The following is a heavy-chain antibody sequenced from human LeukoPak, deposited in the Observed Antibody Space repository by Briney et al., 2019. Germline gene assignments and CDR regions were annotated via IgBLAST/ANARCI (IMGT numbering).Heavy chain of an antibody. CDR1: GYSFTSSG. Sequence: ASVKVSCKASGYSFTSSGISWVRQAPGQGLEWMGWNSAYNGNTNYAQKVQGRVTMTTDTSTSTAYMELRSLRYDDTAVYYCAKDPMTLYGGYSRDAFDIWGQGTMVTVSS. J-gene: IGHJ3*02. CDR2: NSAYNGNT. D-gene: IGHD5-12*01. CDR3: AKDPMTLYGGYSRDAFDI. V-gene: IGHV1-18*01.